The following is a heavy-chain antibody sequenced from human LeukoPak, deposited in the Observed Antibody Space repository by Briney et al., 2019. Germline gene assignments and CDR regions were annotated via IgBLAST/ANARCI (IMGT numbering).Heavy chain of an antibody. V-gene: IGHV3-23*01. Sequence: PTGGSLRLSCAASGFTFSSYGMHWVRQAPGKGLEWVSGISPGGDIKYYADSVKGRFVISRDNSKNTVYLQMNSLRVDDTARYYCAQDGAWLRFDHWGQGTLVTVSS. CDR2: ISPGGDIK. J-gene: IGHJ4*02. D-gene: IGHD5-12*01. CDR1: GFTFSSYG. CDR3: AQDGAWLRFDH.